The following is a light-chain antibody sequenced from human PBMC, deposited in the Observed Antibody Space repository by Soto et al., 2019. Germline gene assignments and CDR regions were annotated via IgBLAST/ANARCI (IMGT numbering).Light chain of an antibody. J-gene: IGLJ2*01. CDR1: SSDVGGYNY. CDR3: SSYTSSSTLI. CDR2: EVS. V-gene: IGLV2-14*01. Sequence: HSALTQPASVSGSPGQSITISCTGTSSDVGGYNYVSWYQQHPGKAPKILIYEVSNRPSGVSNRFSASKSGNTASLTISGLQAEDEADYYCSSYTSSSTLIFGGGTKLTVL.